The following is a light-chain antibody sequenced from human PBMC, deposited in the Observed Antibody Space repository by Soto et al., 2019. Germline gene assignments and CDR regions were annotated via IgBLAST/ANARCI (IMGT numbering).Light chain of an antibody. CDR2: KVS. CDR3: MQGSHSPIT. J-gene: IGKJ5*01. CDR1: LSLVYSDGDIY. V-gene: IGKV2-30*01. Sequence: DIVMTQTPLSLSVTPGQPASISCSASLSLVYSDGDIYLSWFQQGPGQSPRRLIYKVSNRDSGVPDRFSGSGSGTDFTLKISRVEAEDVGVYYCMQGSHSPITFGQGTRLEIK.